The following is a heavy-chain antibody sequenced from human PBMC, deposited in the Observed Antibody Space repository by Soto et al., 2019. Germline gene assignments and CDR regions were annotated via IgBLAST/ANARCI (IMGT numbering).Heavy chain of an antibody. CDR3: ASVTFGGIVLAH. Sequence: SETLSLTCTVSADSFSKYYWTWIRQPPGKGLEWIGYIYFNGNTKYNPSLEGRPTISIDTSKKEFSLKLSSVTAADAAVYYCASVTFGGIVLAHWGQGTLVTVSS. J-gene: IGHJ4*02. CDR2: IYFNGNT. V-gene: IGHV4-59*01. D-gene: IGHD3-16*01. CDR1: ADSFSKYY.